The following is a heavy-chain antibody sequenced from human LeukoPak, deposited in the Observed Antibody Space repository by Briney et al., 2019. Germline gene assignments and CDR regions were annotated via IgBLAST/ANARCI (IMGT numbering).Heavy chain of an antibody. J-gene: IGHJ4*02. D-gene: IGHD3-9*01. CDR3: AKDSRYFDWLSTFDY. CDR1: GFTFSSYA. V-gene: IGHV3-23*01. CDR2: ISGSGGST. Sequence: GGSLRLSCAASGFTFSSYAMSWVRQAPGKGLEWVSAISGSGGSTYYADSVKGRFTISRDNSKNTLYLQMNSLRAEDTAVYYCAKDSRYFDWLSTFDYWGQGTLVTVSS.